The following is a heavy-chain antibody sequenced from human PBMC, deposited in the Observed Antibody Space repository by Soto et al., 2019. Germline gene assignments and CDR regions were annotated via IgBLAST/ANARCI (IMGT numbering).Heavy chain of an antibody. Sequence: SQTLSLTCAISGDSVSSNGAAWSWIRQPPGKGLEWIGEINHSGSTNYNPSLKSRVTISVDTSKNQFSLKLSSVTAADTAVYYCARGLAIDYWGQGTLVTVSS. CDR2: INHSGST. CDR3: ARGLAIDY. CDR1: GDSVSSNGAA. D-gene: IGHD2-21*01. V-gene: IGHV4-34*01. J-gene: IGHJ4*02.